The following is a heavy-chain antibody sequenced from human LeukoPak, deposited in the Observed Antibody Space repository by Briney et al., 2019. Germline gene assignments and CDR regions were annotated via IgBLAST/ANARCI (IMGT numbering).Heavy chain of an antibody. J-gene: IGHJ4*02. CDR2: IYWNDDK. D-gene: IGHD6-6*01. V-gene: IGHV2-5*01. CDR3: ARSVITAHRYYYFDY. CDR1: GFSLSTSGVG. Sequence: SGPTLVKPTQTLTRTCTFSGFSLSTSGVGVGWIRQPPGKALGWLALIYWNDDKLYSPSLKSRLTITKDTYKHQVVLTMTNMDAVDTATYYCARSVITAHRYYYFDYWGQGTLVTVSS.